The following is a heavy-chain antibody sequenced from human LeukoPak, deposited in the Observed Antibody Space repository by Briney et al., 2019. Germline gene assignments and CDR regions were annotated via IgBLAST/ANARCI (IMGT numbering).Heavy chain of an antibody. V-gene: IGHV3-30*02. CDR3: AKANLGYCSSTSCPRYYYYMDV. CDR2: IRYDGSNK. CDR1: GFTFSSYG. Sequence: GGSLRLSCAASGFTFSSYGMHWVRQAPGKGLEWVAFIRYDGSNKYYADSVKGRFTISRDNSKNTLYLQMNSLRAEDTAVYYCAKANLGYCSSTSCPRYYYYMDVWGKGATVTVSS. D-gene: IGHD2-2*01. J-gene: IGHJ6*03.